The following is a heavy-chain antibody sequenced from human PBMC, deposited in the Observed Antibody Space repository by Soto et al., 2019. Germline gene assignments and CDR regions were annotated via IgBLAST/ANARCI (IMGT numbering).Heavy chain of an antibody. J-gene: IGHJ6*02. CDR1: GGTFSTHA. D-gene: IGHD3-3*01. CDR2: IIPTLGTP. CDR3: ARAAFRSGYYGYYYGMDV. Sequence: QVQLVQSGAEVKKPGSSVKVSCKASGGTFSTHAISLVRQAPGQGLEWLGGIIPTLGTPNYAQKFQGRVTVTADEYTSTAYMELSRLTSEDTAVYYCARAAFRSGYYGYYYGMDVWGQGTAVNV. V-gene: IGHV1-69*01.